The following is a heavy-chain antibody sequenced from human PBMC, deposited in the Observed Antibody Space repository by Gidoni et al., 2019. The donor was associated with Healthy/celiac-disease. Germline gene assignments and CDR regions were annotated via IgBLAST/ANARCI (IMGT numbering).Heavy chain of an antibody. CDR3: ARDQKMWEPTAVL. CDR1: GFTFSSYS. J-gene: IGHJ4*02. Sequence: EVQLVESGGGLVQPGGSLRLSCAASGFTFSSYSMNWVRQAPGKGLEWVSYISSSSSTIYYADSVKGRFTISRDNAKNSLYLQMNSLRAEDTAVYYCARDQKMWEPTAVLWGQGTLVTVSS. V-gene: IGHV3-48*01. D-gene: IGHD1-26*01. CDR2: ISSSSSTI.